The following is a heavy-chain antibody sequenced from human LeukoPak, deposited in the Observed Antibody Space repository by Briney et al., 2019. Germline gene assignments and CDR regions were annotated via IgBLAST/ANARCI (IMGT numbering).Heavy chain of an antibody. CDR2: ISRSGGNT. J-gene: IGHJ4*02. D-gene: IGHD2-15*01. CDR1: GFTISRSS. V-gene: IGHV3-64*01. CDR3: ARTPEFCSGGSCYSEGYFDY. Sequence: GGSLRLSCAASGFTISRSSMHWVRQAPGKGLEFVSAISRSGGNTYYANSVKGRFTISRDNSKNTLYLQMGSLRAEDMAVYYCARTPEFCSGGSCYSEGYFDYWGQGTLVTVSS.